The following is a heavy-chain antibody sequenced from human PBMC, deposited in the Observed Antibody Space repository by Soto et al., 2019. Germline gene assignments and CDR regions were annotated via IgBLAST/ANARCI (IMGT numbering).Heavy chain of an antibody. Sequence: EVQLLESGGGLVQPGGSLRLSCAASGFTFKNYAMIWVRLAPGKGLEWVSSINNNGDSTYYAESVRGRFTISRDNSENTLFLQMDILRAEDTAIYYCAKVRTFGRNYNWYFDLWGRDTLATVSS. CDR2: INNNGDST. CDR1: GFTFKNYA. D-gene: IGHD4-4*01. CDR3: AKVRTFGRNYNWYFDL. V-gene: IGHV3-23*01. J-gene: IGHJ2*01.